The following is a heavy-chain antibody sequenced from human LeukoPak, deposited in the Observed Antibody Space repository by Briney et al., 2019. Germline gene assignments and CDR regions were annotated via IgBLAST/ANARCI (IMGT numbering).Heavy chain of an antibody. CDR2: IYYRGDT. CDR3: ARERTWNNGKKYYYYIDV. J-gene: IGHJ6*03. D-gene: IGHD1/OR15-1a*01. Sequence: PSETLSLTCTVSGGSVSSYYWSWIRQPPGKGLEWIGYIYYRGDTKYNPSLKARLTISVDTSKNQFSLNLNSVTAADTAVYYCARERTWNNGKKYYYYIDVWGKGTTVTVSS. V-gene: IGHV4-59*02. CDR1: GGSVSSYY.